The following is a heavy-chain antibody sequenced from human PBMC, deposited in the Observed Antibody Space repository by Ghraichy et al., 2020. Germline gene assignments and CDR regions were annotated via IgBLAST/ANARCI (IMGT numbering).Heavy chain of an antibody. Sequence: SETLSLTCTVSGGSISSTYHYWGWIRQPPGKGLQWIGSIYYSGSTYYNPSLKSRVTIFADKSKNQFSLNLSSVTAADTAVYYCTRHYGDYVSVFWYFDLWGRGALVTVS. CDR2: IYYSGST. CDR1: GGSISSTYHY. D-gene: IGHD4-17*01. CDR3: TRHYGDYVSVFWYFDL. V-gene: IGHV4-39*01. J-gene: IGHJ2*01.